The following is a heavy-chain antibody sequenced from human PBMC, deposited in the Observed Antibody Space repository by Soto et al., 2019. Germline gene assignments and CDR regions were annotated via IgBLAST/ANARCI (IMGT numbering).Heavy chain of an antibody. D-gene: IGHD3-10*01. CDR3: ARSYYNGYAFGY. CDR2: IFSPGTT. CDR1: GGSINSGGYY. J-gene: IGHJ4*02. Sequence: QVQLQESGPGLVKPSQTLSLTCTVSGGSINSGGYYWIWIRQHPGKGLEWIGNIFSPGTTSYNPSLTSRVTVSVDPSKDQFSLKFSSVTAADTAGYYCARSYYNGYAFGYWGQGALVTLSS. V-gene: IGHV4-31*03.